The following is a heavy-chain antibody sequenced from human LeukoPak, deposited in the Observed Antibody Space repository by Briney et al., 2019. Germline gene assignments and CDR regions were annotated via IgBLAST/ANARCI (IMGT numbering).Heavy chain of an antibody. CDR3: AKRASGSGTSLYYFDY. Sequence: GGSLRLSCAASGFSFSSFGMHWVRQAPGKGLEWVSVISNSGGSTFYADSVKGRFTISRDNSKNTLYLQMNSLRAEDTAVYYCAKRASGSGTSLYYFDYWGQGTLVTVSS. J-gene: IGHJ4*02. D-gene: IGHD3-10*01. CDR1: GFSFSSFG. CDR2: ISNSGGST. V-gene: IGHV3-23*01.